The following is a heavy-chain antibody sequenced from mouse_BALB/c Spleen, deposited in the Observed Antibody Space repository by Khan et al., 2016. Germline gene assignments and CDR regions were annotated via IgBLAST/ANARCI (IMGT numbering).Heavy chain of an antibody. CDR2: IYPGDGDT. D-gene: IGHD3-1*01. Sequence: QVQRKESGAELVRPGSSVKISCKASGYAFSSYWMNWVKQRPGQGLEWIGQIYPGDGDTNYNGKFKGKATLTADKSSSTAYMQLSSLTSEDSAVYFGARVSSSGYVAWFAYWGQGTLVTVSA. CDR3: ARVSSSGYVAWFAY. CDR1: GYAFSSYW. J-gene: IGHJ3*01. V-gene: IGHV1-80*01.